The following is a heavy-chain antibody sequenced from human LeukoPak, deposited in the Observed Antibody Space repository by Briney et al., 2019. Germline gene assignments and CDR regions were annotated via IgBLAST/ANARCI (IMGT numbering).Heavy chain of an antibody. CDR1: GFTFSSYA. J-gene: IGHJ6*01. CDR2: ISGSGGST. D-gene: IGHD3-16*01. Sequence: GGSLRLSCAASGFTFSSYAMSWVRQAPGKGLEWVSAISGSGGSTYYADSVKGRFTISRDNAKNSLYLQMNSLRAEDTAVYYCARLRSYGYYYDGMDVWGQGTTVTVSS. V-gene: IGHV3-23*01. CDR3: ARLRSYGYYYDGMDV.